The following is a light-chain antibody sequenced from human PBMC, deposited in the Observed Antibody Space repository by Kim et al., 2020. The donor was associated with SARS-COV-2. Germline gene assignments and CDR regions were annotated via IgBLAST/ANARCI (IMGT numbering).Light chain of an antibody. V-gene: IGKV4-1*01. CDR3: QQYYTTPYT. J-gene: IGKJ2*01. Sequence: RATINCKSSQSILYNSNNKNYLAWYQQKPGQPPKLLIYWASTLESGVPDRFNGSGSGTDFTLTISSLQAEDVAVYYCQQYYTTPYTFGQGTKLEI. CDR2: WAS. CDR1: QSILYNSNNKNY.